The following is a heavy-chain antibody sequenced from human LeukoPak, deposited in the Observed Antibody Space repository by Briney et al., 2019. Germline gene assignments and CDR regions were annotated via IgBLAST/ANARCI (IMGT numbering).Heavy chain of an antibody. CDR2: INWNGGST. D-gene: IGHD2-21*01. V-gene: IGHV3-20*04. CDR1: GFTFDDYG. Sequence: GGSPRLSCAASGFTFDDYGMSWVRQAPGKGLEWVSGINWNGGSTGYADSVKGRFTISRDNAKNSLYLQMNSLRAEDTALYYCARAFKYSMSGYYFDYWGQGTLVTVSS. J-gene: IGHJ4*02. CDR3: ARAFKYSMSGYYFDY.